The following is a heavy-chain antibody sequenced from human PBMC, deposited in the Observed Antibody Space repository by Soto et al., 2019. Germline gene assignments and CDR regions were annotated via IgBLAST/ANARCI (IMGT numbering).Heavy chain of an antibody. CDR2: IYYSGST. Sequence: QLQLQESGPGLVKPSETLSLTCTVSGGSISSSSYYWGWIRQPPGKGLEWIGSIYYSGSTYYNPSLKTRVTIPVDTSKNQFSLKLSSVTAADTAVYYCARDESGYNYWGQGTLVTVSS. CDR1: GGSISSSSYY. CDR3: ARDESGYNY. V-gene: IGHV4-39*02. J-gene: IGHJ4*02. D-gene: IGHD3-3*01.